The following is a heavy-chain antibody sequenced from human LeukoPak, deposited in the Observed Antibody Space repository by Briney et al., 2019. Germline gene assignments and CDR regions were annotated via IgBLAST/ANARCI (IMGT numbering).Heavy chain of an antibody. J-gene: IGHJ4*02. Sequence: PGGSLRLSCAASGFSFSVYEMHWVRQAPGKGLEWISDISSSGTTTYYADSVKGRFTISRDNAKNTLYLQMNSLRAEDTAVYYCARDYSLWWLTNWGQGTLVTVSS. CDR1: GFSFSVYE. V-gene: IGHV3-48*03. CDR3: ARDYSLWWLTN. CDR2: ISSSGTTT. D-gene: IGHD2-21*01.